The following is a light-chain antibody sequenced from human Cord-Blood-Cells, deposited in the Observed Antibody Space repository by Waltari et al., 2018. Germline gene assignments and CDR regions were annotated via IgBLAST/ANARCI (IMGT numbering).Light chain of an antibody. CDR1: QSIRSY. V-gene: IGKV1-39*01. CDR3: QQSYSTPPT. CDR2: AAS. J-gene: IGKJ1*01. Sequence: DIQMNQSPSSLSASLGDRVTITCRASQSIRSYLNWYQQKPGKAPKLLIYAASSLQSGVPSRFSGSGSGTDFTLTISSLQPEDFATYYCQQSYSTPPTFGQGTKVEIK.